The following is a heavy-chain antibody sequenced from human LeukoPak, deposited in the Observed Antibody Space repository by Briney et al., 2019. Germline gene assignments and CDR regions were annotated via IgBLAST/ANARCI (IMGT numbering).Heavy chain of an antibody. CDR2: ISNSGSTI. V-gene: IGHV3-11*04. D-gene: IGHD6-19*01. CDR3: ARALQWLATDAFDI. J-gene: IGHJ3*02. Sequence: GGSLRLSCAASGFTFSDYYMNWIRQAPGEGLEWVSYISNSGSTIYYADSVKGRFTISRDNAKNSLYLQMNSLRVDDTAMYYCARALQWLATDAFDIWGQGTMVTVSS. CDR1: GFTFSDYY.